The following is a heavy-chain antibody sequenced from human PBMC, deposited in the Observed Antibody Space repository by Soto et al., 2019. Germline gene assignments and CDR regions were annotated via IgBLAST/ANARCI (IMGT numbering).Heavy chain of an antibody. J-gene: IGHJ4*02. V-gene: IGHV4-30-4*01. CDR2: IYYSGST. D-gene: IGHD3-22*01. Sequence: PSETLSLTCTVSGGSISSGDYYWSWIRQPPGKGLEWIGYIYYSGSTYYNPSLKSRVTISVDTSKNQFPLKLSSVTAADTAVYYCARDYYDSSGYYLGFDYWGQGTLVTVSS. CDR1: GGSISSGDYY. CDR3: ARDYYDSSGYYLGFDY.